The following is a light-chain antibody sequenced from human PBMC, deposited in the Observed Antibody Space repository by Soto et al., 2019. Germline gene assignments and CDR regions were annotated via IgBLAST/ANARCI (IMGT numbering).Light chain of an antibody. CDR1: QPVFSNY. Sequence: GLTQSVGALSLTPEERATLSSRATQPVFSNYIGWYPQKPRQAPRRLIFGASIRATGIPDRFSGSGSGTDFTLTILRLEPEDFAVYYCQHYHNPPIPFGQGTRLEIK. CDR2: GAS. V-gene: IGKV3-20*01. J-gene: IGKJ5*01. CDR3: QHYHNPPIP.